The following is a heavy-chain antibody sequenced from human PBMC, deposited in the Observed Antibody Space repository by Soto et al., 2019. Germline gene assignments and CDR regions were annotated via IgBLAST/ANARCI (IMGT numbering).Heavy chain of an antibody. Sequence: SETLSLTCTVSGGSISSGGYYWSWIRQHPGKGLEWIGYIYYSGSTYYNPSLKSRVTISVDTSKNQFSLKLSSVTAADTAVYYCARVEKNPNIDYYMDVWGKGTTVTVSS. V-gene: IGHV4-31*03. CDR3: ARVEKNPNIDYYMDV. J-gene: IGHJ6*03. CDR1: GGSISSGGYY. CDR2: IYYSGST.